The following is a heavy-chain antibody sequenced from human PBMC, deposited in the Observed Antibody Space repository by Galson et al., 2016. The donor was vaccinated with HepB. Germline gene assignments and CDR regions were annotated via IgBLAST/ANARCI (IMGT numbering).Heavy chain of an antibody. Sequence: SLRLSCAASGFTFSSYSMHWVCQAPGKGLEWVSFISSSSSYIYYADSVKGRFTISRDNAKNSLYLQMNSLRAEDTAVYYCARGGYSGYDWVRNWFDPWGQGTLVTVSS. V-gene: IGHV3-21*01. CDR1: GFTFSSYS. J-gene: IGHJ5*02. CDR2: ISSSSSYI. CDR3: ARGGYSGYDWVRNWFDP. D-gene: IGHD5-12*01.